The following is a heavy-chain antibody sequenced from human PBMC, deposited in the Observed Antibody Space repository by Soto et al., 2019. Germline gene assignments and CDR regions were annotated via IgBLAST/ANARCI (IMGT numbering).Heavy chain of an antibody. Sequence: ASVKVSCKASGYTFTSYAMHWVRQAPGQRREWMGWINAGNGNTKYSQKFQGRVTITRDTSASTAYMELSSLRSEDTAVYYCARRAGSSSSTFDYWGQGTLVTVSS. D-gene: IGHD6-6*01. J-gene: IGHJ4*02. V-gene: IGHV1-3*01. CDR2: INAGNGNT. CDR3: ARRAGSSSSTFDY. CDR1: GYTFTSYA.